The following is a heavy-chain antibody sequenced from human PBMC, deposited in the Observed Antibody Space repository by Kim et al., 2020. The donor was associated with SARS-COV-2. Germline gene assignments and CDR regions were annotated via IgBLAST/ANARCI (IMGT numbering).Heavy chain of an antibody. CDR2: IIPILGIA. CDR1: GGTFSSYA. V-gene: IGHV1-69*04. D-gene: IGHD3-16*01. J-gene: IGHJ4*02. CDR3: ARVMPGMTIDY. Sequence: SVKVSCKASGGTFSSYAISWVRQAPGQGLEWMGRIIPILGIANYAQKFQGRVTITADKSTSTAYMELSSLRSEDTAVYYCARVMPGMTIDYWGQGTLVTVSS.